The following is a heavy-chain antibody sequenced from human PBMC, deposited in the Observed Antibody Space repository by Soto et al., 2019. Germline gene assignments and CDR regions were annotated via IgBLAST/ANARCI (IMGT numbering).Heavy chain of an antibody. Sequence: ASLKVSCKASGYRFNTYGSSWVRQAPGQGLEWMAWISPYNANTFYARNLQGRVTVTTDTSTSTAYMELRNLRSDDTAVYYCARASLIAAAGKAVFDYYGMDVWGQGTTVTVSS. CDR2: ISPYNANT. D-gene: IGHD6-13*01. CDR1: GYRFNTYG. V-gene: IGHV1-18*01. J-gene: IGHJ6*02. CDR3: ARASLIAAAGKAVFDYYGMDV.